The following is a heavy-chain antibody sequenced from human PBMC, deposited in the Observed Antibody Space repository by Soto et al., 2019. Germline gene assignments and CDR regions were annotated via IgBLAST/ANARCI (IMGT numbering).Heavy chain of an antibody. D-gene: IGHD3-22*01. V-gene: IGHV1-69*01. CDR3: ANSYYYDSSGYHVDPFYI. CDR1: GRTFSSYA. Sequence: GATEKVTCRASGRTFSSYAISWVRQAPGQGLEWMGGIIPIFGTANYAQKFQGRVTITADESTSTAYMELSSLRSEDTAVYYCANSYYYDSSGYHVDPFYISGQGTTVLVSS. J-gene: IGHJ3*02. CDR2: IIPIFGTA.